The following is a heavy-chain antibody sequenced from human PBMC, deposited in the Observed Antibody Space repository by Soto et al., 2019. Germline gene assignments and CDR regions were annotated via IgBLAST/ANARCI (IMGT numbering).Heavy chain of an antibody. J-gene: IGHJ4*02. V-gene: IGHV1-18*01. CDR2: ISAYNGNT. CDR1: GYTLTELS. D-gene: IGHD6-19*01. CDR3: ARVDKIGEQCPDF. Sequence: VASVKVSCKVSGYTLTELSMHWVRQAPGQGLEWMGWISAYNGNTNYAQKFRGRVTMTTATSTTTAYMQLRTPRSDDTAVYYCARVDKIGEQCPDFWGQGTLVTVSS.